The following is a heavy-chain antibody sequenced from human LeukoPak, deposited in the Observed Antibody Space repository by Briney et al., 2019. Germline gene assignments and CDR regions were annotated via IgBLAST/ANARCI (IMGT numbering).Heavy chain of an antibody. J-gene: IGHJ4*02. CDR1: GYTFTGYY. V-gene: IGHV1-18*04. CDR2: MSAYNGNT. D-gene: IGHD3-3*02. Sequence: ASVKASCKASGYTFTGYYMHWVRQAPGQGLEWMGWMSAYNGNTNYAQKFQGRVTVTTDTSTSTAYMELRSLRSDDTAVFYCARRAYGRPSSIFDKWGQGTLVTVSS. CDR3: ARRAYGRPSSIFDK.